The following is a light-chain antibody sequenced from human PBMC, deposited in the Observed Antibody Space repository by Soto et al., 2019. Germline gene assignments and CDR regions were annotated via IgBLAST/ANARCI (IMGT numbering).Light chain of an antibody. CDR2: GAS. Sequence: DIQMTQSPSSLSASVGDGVTITCRASQTIGKFLNWYHQKPGKAPNLLIYGASNLQSGVPSRFSGSGSGTEFTLSISSLQPEDFATYYCQQRYTTPPTFGGGTKVEIK. CDR1: QTIGKF. V-gene: IGKV1-39*01. CDR3: QQRYTTPPT. J-gene: IGKJ4*01.